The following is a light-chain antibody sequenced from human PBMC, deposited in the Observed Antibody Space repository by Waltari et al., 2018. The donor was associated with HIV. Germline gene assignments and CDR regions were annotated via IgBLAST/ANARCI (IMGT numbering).Light chain of an antibody. V-gene: IGLV3-19*01. J-gene: IGLJ1*01. CDR2: GKD. CDR3: DSRHNNDKLHV. Sequence: GQAPVVVMYGKDNRPSGIPARFSGSSSGNTASLIITGAQAEDEADYYCDSRHNNDKLHVLGTGTKVTV.